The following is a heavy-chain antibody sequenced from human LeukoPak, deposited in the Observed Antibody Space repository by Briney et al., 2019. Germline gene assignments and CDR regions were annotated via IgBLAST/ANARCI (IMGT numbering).Heavy chain of an antibody. J-gene: IGHJ4*02. D-gene: IGHD5-24*01. CDR3: TRDQMNY. V-gene: IGHV3-53*01. CDR1: EFTVSRNY. Sequence: QPVGSLRLSCTASEFTVSRNYMLWVRQAPGKGLEWVSLIFSIGDTHYADSVKGRFTISRDTSKNTVYLQMNSLRVEDTAMYYCTRDQMNYWGQGTLVTVSS. CDR2: IFSIGDT.